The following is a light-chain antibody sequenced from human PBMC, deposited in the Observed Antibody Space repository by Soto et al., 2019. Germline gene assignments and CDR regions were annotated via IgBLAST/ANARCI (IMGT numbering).Light chain of an antibody. CDR2: DVS. Sequence: QSALTQPASVSGSPGQSITISCTGTSSDVGGYNYVSWYQQHPGKAPKLMIYDVSNRPSGVSSRFSGSKSGNTASLTISGLQAEDEADYYCSSYTGSSTYVFGTGTKVTVL. V-gene: IGLV2-14*01. J-gene: IGLJ1*01. CDR1: SSDVGGYNY. CDR3: SSYTGSSTYV.